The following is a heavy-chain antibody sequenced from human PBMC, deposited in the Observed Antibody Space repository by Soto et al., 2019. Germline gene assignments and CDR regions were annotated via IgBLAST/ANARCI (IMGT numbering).Heavy chain of an antibody. J-gene: IGHJ4*02. Sequence: QVQLVQSGAEVQRPGASVKVSCKTSGYTFTSFDINWVRQATGQGLEWMGWMNPNSGNTGYAQMFQGRVTMTRNTSISTAYLERSSLRSEDTVVYYCARGPPQYCSGGSCYSFIRFDYWGQGTLVTVSS. CDR3: ARGPPQYCSGGSCYSFIRFDY. CDR2: MNPNSGNT. V-gene: IGHV1-8*01. CDR1: GYTFTSFD. D-gene: IGHD2-15*01.